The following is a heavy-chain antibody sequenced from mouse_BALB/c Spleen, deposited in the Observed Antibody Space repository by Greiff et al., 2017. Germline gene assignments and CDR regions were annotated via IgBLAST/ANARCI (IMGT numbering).Heavy chain of an antibody. J-gene: IGHJ2*01. CDR2: ISYDGSN. V-gene: IGHV3-6*02. CDR1: GYSITSGYY. Sequence: EVHLVESGPGLVKPSQSLSLTCSVTGYSITSGYYWNWIRQFPGNKLEWMGYISYDGSNNYNPSLKNRISITRDTSKNQFFLKLNSVTTEDTATYYCAREGAHYYGSSYYFDYWGQGTTLTVSS. CDR3: AREGAHYYGSSYYFDY. D-gene: IGHD1-1*01.